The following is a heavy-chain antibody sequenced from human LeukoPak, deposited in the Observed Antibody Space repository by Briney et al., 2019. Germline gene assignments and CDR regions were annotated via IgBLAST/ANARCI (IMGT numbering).Heavy chain of an antibody. CDR3: AAEGQWSLVPYFNS. CDR1: GNTLTDLS. J-gene: IGHJ4*02. Sequence: GASVKVSCKVSGNTLTDLSIHWVRQAPGKGLDWMGGFDPEDAEVVYAEKFQDRVTMTEDPSTDTAYLELSSLRSEDTAVYYCAAEGQWSLVPYFNSWGQGTLVTVSS. CDR2: FDPEDAEV. D-gene: IGHD2-2*01. V-gene: IGHV1-24*01.